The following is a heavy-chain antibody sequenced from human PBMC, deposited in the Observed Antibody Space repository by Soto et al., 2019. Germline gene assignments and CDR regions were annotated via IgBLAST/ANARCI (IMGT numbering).Heavy chain of an antibody. CDR3: ARTPPLGYFDY. CDR2: IYHSGST. Sequence: SETLSLTCTVSGGSISSGDYYWSWIRQHPGKGLEWIGYIYHSGSTYYNPSLKSRVTISVDTSKNQFSLKLSSVTAADTAVYYCARTPPLGYFDYWGQGTLVTVSS. J-gene: IGHJ4*02. CDR1: GGSISSGDYY. V-gene: IGHV4-30-4*08.